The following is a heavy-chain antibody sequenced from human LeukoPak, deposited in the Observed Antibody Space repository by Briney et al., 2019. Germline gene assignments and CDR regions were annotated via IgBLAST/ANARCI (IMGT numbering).Heavy chain of an antibody. D-gene: IGHD6-13*01. CDR1: GGSISSTSYY. CDR2: IYTSGST. J-gene: IGHJ6*03. V-gene: IGHV4-61*02. CDR3: ARGYSSSWYAYYYYYMDV. Sequence: ASETLSLTCTVSGGSISSTSYYWGWIRQPAGKGLEWIGRIYTSGSTNYNPSLKSRVTMSVDTSKNQFSLKLSSVTAADTAVYYCARGYSSSWYAYYYYYMDVWGKGTTVTISS.